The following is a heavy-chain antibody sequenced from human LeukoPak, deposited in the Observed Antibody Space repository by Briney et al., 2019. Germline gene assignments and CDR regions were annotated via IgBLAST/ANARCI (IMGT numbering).Heavy chain of an antibody. V-gene: IGHV3-30*18. J-gene: IGHJ4*02. CDR2: ISYDGSNK. D-gene: IGHD3-3*01. Sequence: PGGSLRLSCAASGFTFSSYGMHWVRQAPGKGLEWVAVISYDGSNKYYADSVKGRFTISRDNSKNTLYLQMNSLRAEDTAVYYCAKDHRSLEWLFDYWGQGTLVTVSS. CDR1: GFTFSSYG. CDR3: AKDHRSLEWLFDY.